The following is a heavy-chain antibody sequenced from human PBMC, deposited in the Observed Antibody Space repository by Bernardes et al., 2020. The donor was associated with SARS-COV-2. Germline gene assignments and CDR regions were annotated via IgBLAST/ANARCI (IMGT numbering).Heavy chain of an antibody. V-gene: IGHV3-21*06. CDR2: ISGSSSYK. D-gene: IGHD3-10*01. CDR3: ARDRGRAPLMYWHFNL. Sequence: GGSLRLSCAASAFNFGDHSMSWVRQVPGKGLEWVSSISGSSSYKYYADSVRGRFTISRDNAKNSLFLQMSGLRVDDTAVYFCARDRGRAPLMYWHFNLWGRGTSVAVSS. CDR1: AFNFGDHS. J-gene: IGHJ2*01.